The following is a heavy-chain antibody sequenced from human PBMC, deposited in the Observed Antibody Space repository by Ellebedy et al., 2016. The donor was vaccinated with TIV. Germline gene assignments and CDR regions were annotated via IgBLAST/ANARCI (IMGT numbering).Heavy chain of an antibody. D-gene: IGHD2-2*01. J-gene: IGHJ4*02. V-gene: IGHV1-2*02. Sequence: ASVKVSCXASGYTFTGYYMHWVRQAPGQGLEWMGWINPNSGGTNYAQKFQGRVTMTRDTSSSTAYMELRRLRSDDTAVYYCARDEEDCSRTSCFLLDYWGQGSLVTVSS. CDR1: GYTFTGYY. CDR2: INPNSGGT. CDR3: ARDEEDCSRTSCFLLDY.